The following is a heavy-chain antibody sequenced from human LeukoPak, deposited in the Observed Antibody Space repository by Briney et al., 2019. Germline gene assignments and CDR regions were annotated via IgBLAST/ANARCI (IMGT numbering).Heavy chain of an antibody. CDR1: GFIVSSNY. D-gene: IGHD1-26*01. J-gene: IGHJ3*02. V-gene: IGHV3-53*04. Sequence: GGSLRLSCAASGFIVSSNYMNWVRQAPGKGLEWVSVIYSGGSTYYADSVKGRFTVFRHNSKNTLFLQMNSLRAEDTAVYYCAGIVGATDPFDIWGQGTMVTVSS. CDR3: AGIVGATDPFDI. CDR2: IYSGGST.